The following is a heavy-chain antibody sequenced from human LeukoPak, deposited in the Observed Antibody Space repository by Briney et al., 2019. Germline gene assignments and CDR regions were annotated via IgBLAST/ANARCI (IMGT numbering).Heavy chain of an antibody. CDR1: GYTFTTYG. Sequence: RASVKVSCKASGYTFTTYGISWVRQAPGQGLEWMGWISANNGNTNYAQKFQGRVTMTTDTSTSTAYMELRSLRSDDTAVYYCARDLLQWELGAGYWGQGTLVTVSS. J-gene: IGHJ4*02. CDR2: ISANNGNT. D-gene: IGHD1-26*01. CDR3: ARDLLQWELGAGY. V-gene: IGHV1-18*01.